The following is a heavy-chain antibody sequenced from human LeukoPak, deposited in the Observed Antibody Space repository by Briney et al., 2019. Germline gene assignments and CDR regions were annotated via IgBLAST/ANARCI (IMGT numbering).Heavy chain of an antibody. D-gene: IGHD6-19*01. J-gene: IGHJ6*02. Sequence: SGPTLVNPTQTLTLTCTFSGFSLSSSGMCVSWIRQPPGKALEWLARIDWDDDKYYSTSLKTRLTISKDTSGNQVVLTMTDMDPVDTGTYFCARVTVSGSGWHYYFYGMDVWGQGTTVTVSS. V-gene: IGHV2-70*11. CDR3: ARVTVSGSGWHYYFYGMDV. CDR1: GFSLSSSGMC. CDR2: IDWDDDK.